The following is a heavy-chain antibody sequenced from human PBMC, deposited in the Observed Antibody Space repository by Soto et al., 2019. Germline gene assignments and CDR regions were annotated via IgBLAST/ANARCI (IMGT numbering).Heavy chain of an antibody. Sequence: SSPRLSFAAHEFTFNSEAMSWFRQALGKGLEWVSAISGSGGSTYYADSVKGRFTISRDNSKNTLYLQMNSLRAEDTAVYYCAVPSIAARSGDYCDGMDVWGQGTTVSVAS. D-gene: IGHD6-6*01. V-gene: IGHV3-23*01. CDR1: EFTFNSEA. CDR2: ISGSGGST. J-gene: IGHJ6*02. CDR3: AVPSIAARSGDYCDGMDV.